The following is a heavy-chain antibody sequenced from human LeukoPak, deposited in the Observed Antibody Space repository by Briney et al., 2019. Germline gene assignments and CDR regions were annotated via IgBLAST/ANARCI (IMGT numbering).Heavy chain of an antibody. J-gene: IGHJ5*02. V-gene: IGHV3-30*02. CDR2: IRNDGTIK. CDR1: GFTFRTYG. CDR3: VKDAGTA. D-gene: IGHD2-8*02. Sequence: PWGSLRLSCAASGFTFRTYGMHWVRQAPGKGLEWVAFIRNDGTIKYYADSVKGRFTISRDNSKNTLYLQMDSLRAEDTALYYCVKDAGTAWGQGTLVTVSS.